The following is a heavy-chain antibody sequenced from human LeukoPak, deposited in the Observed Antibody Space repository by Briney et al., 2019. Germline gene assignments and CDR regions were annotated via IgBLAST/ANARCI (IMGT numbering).Heavy chain of an antibody. V-gene: IGHV3-48*04. D-gene: IGHD1-26*01. CDR2: ISSSSSTI. Sequence: GGSLRLSCAASGFTFSSYSMNWVRQAPGKGLEWVSYISSSSSTIYYADSVKGRFTISRDNAKNTLYLQMNSLRAEDTAVYYCARDRDSGRWGAFDIWGQGTMVTVSS. CDR3: ARDRDSGRWGAFDI. CDR1: GFTFSSYS. J-gene: IGHJ3*02.